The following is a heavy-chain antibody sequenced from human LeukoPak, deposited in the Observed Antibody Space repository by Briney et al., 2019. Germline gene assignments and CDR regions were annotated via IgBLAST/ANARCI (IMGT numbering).Heavy chain of an antibody. CDR2: IYHSGST. V-gene: IGHV4-38-2*02. CDR1: GYSISSGYY. Sequence: PSETLSLTRTVSGYSISSGYYWGWIRQPPGKGLEWIGSIYHSGSTYYNPSLKSRVTISVDTSKNQFSPKLSSVTAADTAVYYCARESSSYADYWGQGTLVTVSS. D-gene: IGHD6-6*01. CDR3: ARESSSYADY. J-gene: IGHJ4*02.